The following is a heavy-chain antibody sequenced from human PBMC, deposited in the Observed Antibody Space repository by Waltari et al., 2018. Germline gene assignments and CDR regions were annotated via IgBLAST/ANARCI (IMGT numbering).Heavy chain of an antibody. V-gene: IGHV1-69-2*01. Sequence: EVQLVQSGAEVKKPGATVKISCKVSGYTFTDYYMHWVQQAPRKGLEWMGLVDPEDGETIYAEKCQGRVTITADTSTDTADMELSGLRSEDTAVYYCATARSHYYGSGSDAFDIWGQGTMVTVSS. D-gene: IGHD3-10*01. CDR3: ATARSHYYGSGSDAFDI. J-gene: IGHJ3*02. CDR2: VDPEDGET. CDR1: GYTFTDYY.